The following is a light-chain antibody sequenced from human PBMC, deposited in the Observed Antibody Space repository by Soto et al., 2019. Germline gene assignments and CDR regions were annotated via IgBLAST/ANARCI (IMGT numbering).Light chain of an antibody. Sequence: ENVLTQSPGTLSLSPGERATLSCRASQTVNRYYFAWYQQKPGQAPRLLIYGTFNWATCIPDRFSGSGSGTDFTLTISTLEPEDFAVYYCQQYSSSPLTFGGGTKVDIK. CDR2: GTF. CDR3: QQYSSSPLT. CDR1: QTVNRYY. V-gene: IGKV3-20*01. J-gene: IGKJ4*01.